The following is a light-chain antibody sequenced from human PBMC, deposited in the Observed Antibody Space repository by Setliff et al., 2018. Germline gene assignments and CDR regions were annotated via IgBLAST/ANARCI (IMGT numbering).Light chain of an antibody. CDR2: RNN. CDR1: TSNIEINY. CDR3: AAWDDSLSGRL. J-gene: IGLJ3*02. Sequence: QSALAQPPSASGTPGQRVTISCSGSTSNIEINYVYWYQQLPGATPKLLIYRNNQRPSGVPDRFSGPKSGTSASLAISGLRSEDEADYYCAAWDDSLSGRLFGGGTKVTVL. V-gene: IGLV1-47*01.